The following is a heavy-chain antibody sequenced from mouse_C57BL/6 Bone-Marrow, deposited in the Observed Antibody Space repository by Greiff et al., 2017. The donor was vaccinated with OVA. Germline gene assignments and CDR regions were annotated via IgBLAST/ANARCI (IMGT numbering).Heavy chain of an antibody. Sequence: EVKLVESGGGLVQSGRSLRLSCATSGFTFSDFYMEWVRQAPGKGLEWIAASRNKANDYTTEYSAYVKGWFIVSRDTSQSILYLQMNALRAEDTAIYYCARGDYYWYCDVWGTGTTVTVSS. V-gene: IGHV7-1*01. J-gene: IGHJ1*03. CDR1: GFTFSDFY. CDR2: SRNKANDYTT. CDR3: ARGDYYWYCDV.